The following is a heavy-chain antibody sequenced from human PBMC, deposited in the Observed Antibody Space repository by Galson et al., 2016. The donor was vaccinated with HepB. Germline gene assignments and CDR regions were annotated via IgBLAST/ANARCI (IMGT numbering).Heavy chain of an antibody. V-gene: IGHV1-69*13. CDR1: GGTFSDYT. CDR3: ARGDYGAYSPFGMDV. CDR2: IIPIFGTA. D-gene: IGHD4-17*01. J-gene: IGHJ6*02. Sequence: SVKVSCKASGGTFSDYTINWVRQAPGQGLEWMGGIIPIFGTANYAQKFEGRVTITADESTNTANMELNSLRAEDTAVYYCARGDYGAYSPFGMDVWGQGNTVTVSS.